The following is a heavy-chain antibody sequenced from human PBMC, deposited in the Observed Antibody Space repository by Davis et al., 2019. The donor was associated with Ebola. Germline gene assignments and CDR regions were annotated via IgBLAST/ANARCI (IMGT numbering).Heavy chain of an antibody. CDR3: ARDQIGVRKYYGMDV. Sequence: PGGSLRLSCAASGFTFSSYSMNWVRQAPGKGLEWVSSISSSSSYIYYADSVKGRFTLSRDNAKNSVSLQMNRLRVEDTAVYYCARDQIGVRKYYGMDVWGQGTTVTVSS. V-gene: IGHV3-21*01. J-gene: IGHJ6*02. CDR2: ISSSSSYI. CDR1: GFTFSSYS. D-gene: IGHD3-22*01.